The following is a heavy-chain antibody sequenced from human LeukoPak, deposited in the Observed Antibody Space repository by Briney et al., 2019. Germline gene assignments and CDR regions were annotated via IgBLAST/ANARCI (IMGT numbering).Heavy chain of an antibody. CDR3: AKPYILTGYYYFDY. J-gene: IGHJ4*02. Sequence: GRSLRLSCAASGFTFSSYAMHWVRQAPGKGLEWVAVISYDGSNKYYADSVKGRFTISRDNSKNTLYLQMNSLRAEDTAVYYCAKPYILTGYYYFDYWGQGTLVTVSS. D-gene: IGHD3-9*01. V-gene: IGHV3-30-3*02. CDR1: GFTFSSYA. CDR2: ISYDGSNK.